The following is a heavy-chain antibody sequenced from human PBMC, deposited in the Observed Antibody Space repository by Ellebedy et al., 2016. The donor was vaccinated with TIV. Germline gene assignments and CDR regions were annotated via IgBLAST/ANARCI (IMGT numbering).Heavy chain of an antibody. Sequence: MPSETLSLTCTVSGGSISSSSYFWGWIRQPPGKGLEWIGSIFSSGTTYYNQSLKSPVIIAVDTSKNQFSLELSSVTAADTAVYYCARILRGGSNGDYFDYWGQGTQVTASS. CDR3: ARILRGGSNGDYFDY. D-gene: IGHD3-3*01. J-gene: IGHJ4*02. CDR2: IFSSGTT. V-gene: IGHV4-39*07. CDR1: GGSISSSSYF.